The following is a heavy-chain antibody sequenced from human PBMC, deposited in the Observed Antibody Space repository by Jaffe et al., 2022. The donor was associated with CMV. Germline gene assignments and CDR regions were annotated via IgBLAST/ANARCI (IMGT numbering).Heavy chain of an antibody. CDR1: GFTFSSYA. Sequence: EVQLLESGGGLVQPGGSLRLSCAASGFTFSSYAMSWVRQAPGKGLEWVSAISGSGGSTYYADSVKGRFTISRDNSKNTLYLQMNSLRAEDTAVYYCANQQWLVPLVYYYYGMDVWGQGTTVTVSS. CDR3: ANQQWLVPLVYYYYGMDV. V-gene: IGHV3-23*01. D-gene: IGHD6-19*01. CDR2: ISGSGGST. J-gene: IGHJ6*02.